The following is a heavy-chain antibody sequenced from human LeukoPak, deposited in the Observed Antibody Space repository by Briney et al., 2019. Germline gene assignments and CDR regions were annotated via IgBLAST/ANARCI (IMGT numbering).Heavy chain of an antibody. CDR1: GGSISSGGYY. Sequence: PSETLSLTCTVSGGSISSGGYYWGWIRQQPGKGLEWIGFMYYSGDTSYNPSLKSRVLISIDTSMTHFSLKLSSVTAADTAVYYCARDGADYGGNSYAFDIWGQGTMVTVSS. J-gene: IGHJ3*02. CDR2: MYYSGDT. D-gene: IGHD4-23*01. V-gene: IGHV4-31*03. CDR3: ARDGADYGGNSYAFDI.